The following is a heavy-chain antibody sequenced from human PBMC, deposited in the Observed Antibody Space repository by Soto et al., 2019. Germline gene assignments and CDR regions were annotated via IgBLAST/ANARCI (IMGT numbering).Heavy chain of an antibody. Sequence: QVQLVESGGGVVQPGRSLRLSCAASGFTFSSYGMHWVRQAPGTGLEWVAVIWYDGSNKYYADSVKGRFTISRDNSKNTLYLQMNSLRAEDTAVYYCARGPIEYSSYPVDYWGQGTLVTVSS. CDR2: IWYDGSNK. J-gene: IGHJ4*02. CDR3: ARGPIEYSSYPVDY. CDR1: GFTFSSYG. D-gene: IGHD6-6*01. V-gene: IGHV3-33*01.